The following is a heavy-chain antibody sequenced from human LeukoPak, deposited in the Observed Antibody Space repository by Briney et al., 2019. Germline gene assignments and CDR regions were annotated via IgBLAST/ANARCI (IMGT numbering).Heavy chain of an antibody. J-gene: IGHJ4*02. V-gene: IGHV3-23*01. D-gene: IGHD3-10*01. CDR2: VTPGGNIP. CDR1: GFTFSNYA. CDR3: AKDIWLVTDGSQTFDL. Sequence: AGESLRLSCAASGFTFSNYAMSWVRLAPGKGLEWISGVTPGGNIPYYADSVKGRFTISRDNSRNILYLQMGSLRAADTALYYCAKDIWLVTDGSQTFDLWGQGTLVTGSS.